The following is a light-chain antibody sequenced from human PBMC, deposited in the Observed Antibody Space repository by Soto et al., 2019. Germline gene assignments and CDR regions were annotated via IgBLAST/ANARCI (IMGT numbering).Light chain of an antibody. V-gene: IGKV1-6*01. CDR1: QAIRSD. J-gene: IGKJ1*01. CDR3: LQDYNYPRT. Sequence: AVQMTQSPSSLSASVGDRVTITCRASQAIRSDLGWYQMKPGKVPKLLIYAASNLQSGVPSRFIGRGYGTDFTLTICSFQPEDFATYYCLQDYNYPRTFGQGTKVEI. CDR2: AAS.